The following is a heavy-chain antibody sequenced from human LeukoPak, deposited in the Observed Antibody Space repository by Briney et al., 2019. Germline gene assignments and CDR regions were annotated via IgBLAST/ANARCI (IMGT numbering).Heavy chain of an antibody. Sequence: VASVKVSCKASGYTFTSYGISWVRQAPGQGLEWMGWISAYNGNTNYAQKLQGRVTMTTDTSTSTAYMEPRSLRSDDTAVYYCARAGAGFDWLTYHYYYYYMDVWGKGTTVTVSS. CDR2: ISAYNGNT. J-gene: IGHJ6*03. D-gene: IGHD3-9*01. V-gene: IGHV1-18*01. CDR1: GYTFTSYG. CDR3: ARAGAGFDWLTYHYYYYYMDV.